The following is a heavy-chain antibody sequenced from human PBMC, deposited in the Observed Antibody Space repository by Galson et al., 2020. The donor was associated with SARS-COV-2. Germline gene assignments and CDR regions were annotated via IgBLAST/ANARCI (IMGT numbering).Heavy chain of an antibody. CDR3: AREYV. J-gene: IGHJ6*04. V-gene: IGHV3-7*01. CDR2: IKQDGSQK. CDR1: GFTFSRYW. Sequence: GGSLRLSCAASGFTFSRYWMSWVRQAPGKGLAWVASIKQDGSQKYYVDSVKGRFTISRDNAKNSLYLQMNSLRAEDTAVYYCAREYVWGKGTTVTISS.